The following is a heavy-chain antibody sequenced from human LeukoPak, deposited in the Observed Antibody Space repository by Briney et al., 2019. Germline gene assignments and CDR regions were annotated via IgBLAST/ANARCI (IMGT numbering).Heavy chain of an antibody. CDR1: GYTFTGSY. V-gene: IGHV1-2*02. D-gene: IGHD6-13*01. CDR3: ARGDGSSWTNFDF. CDR2: INPNSGGT. J-gene: IGHJ4*02. Sequence: GASVKVSCKASGYTFTGSYMHWVRQAAGQGLEWMGWINPNSGGTKYALKFQGRVTMIRDTSINTAYMELSRLRSDDTAVYYCARGDGSSWTNFDFWGQGTLVTVSS.